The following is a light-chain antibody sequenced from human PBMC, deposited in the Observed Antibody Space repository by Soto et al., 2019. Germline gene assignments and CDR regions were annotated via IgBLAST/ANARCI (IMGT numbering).Light chain of an antibody. CDR3: QQYGSSPLT. Sequence: EIVLTQSPGTLSLSQGERATLPCGPSQSFGSTYLAWSQKNPAQAPRLLIYGAPSRATGIPDRFSGSGSGTDFTLTISRLEPEDFAVYFCQQYGSSPLTFGGGTKVEIK. V-gene: IGKV3-20*01. CDR2: GAP. J-gene: IGKJ4*01. CDR1: QSFGSTY.